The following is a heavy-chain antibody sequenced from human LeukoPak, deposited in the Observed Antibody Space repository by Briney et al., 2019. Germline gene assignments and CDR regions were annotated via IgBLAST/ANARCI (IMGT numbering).Heavy chain of an antibody. CDR1: GFTFSRNA. CDR2: ISYDGSNK. CDR3: ARVVGSGWLIDY. J-gene: IGHJ4*02. Sequence: GGSLRLSCAASGFTFSRNAMHWVRQAPGKGLEWVAVISYDGSNKYYADSVKGRVTISRDNSKNTLYLQMNSLRAEDTAVYYCARVVGSGWLIDYWGQGTLVTVSS. D-gene: IGHD6-19*01. V-gene: IGHV3-30-3*01.